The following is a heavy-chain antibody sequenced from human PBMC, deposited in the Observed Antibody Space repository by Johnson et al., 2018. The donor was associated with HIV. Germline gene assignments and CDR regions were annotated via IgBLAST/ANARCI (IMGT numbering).Heavy chain of an antibody. D-gene: IGHD6-6*01. J-gene: IGHJ3*02. CDR2: ISYDGSNK. CDR1: GFNFNIYA. V-gene: IGHV3-30-3*01. Sequence: QVQLVESGGGVVQPGRSLRLSCAASGFNFNIYAMHWVRQAPGKGLEWVSVISYDGSNKYYEDSVKGRITVSRDTSKNTLSLQMDSLRAEDTAVYYCPKEGLRSSLRSGDAFDIWGHGTLVTVSS. CDR3: PKEGLRSSLRSGDAFDI.